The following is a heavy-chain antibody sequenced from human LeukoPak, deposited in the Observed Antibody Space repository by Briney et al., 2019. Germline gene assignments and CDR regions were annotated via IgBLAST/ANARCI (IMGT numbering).Heavy chain of an antibody. CDR2: IIPTFGTA. J-gene: IGHJ5*02. CDR1: GGTFSTYV. CDR3: ARIAVAGP. V-gene: IGHV1-69*13. Sequence: ASVKVSCKASGGTFSTYVMSWVRQAPGQGLEWMGGIIPTFGTANYARKFQGRVTITADESTSTAYMELSSLRSEDTAVYYCARIAVAGPWGQGTLVTVSS. D-gene: IGHD6-19*01.